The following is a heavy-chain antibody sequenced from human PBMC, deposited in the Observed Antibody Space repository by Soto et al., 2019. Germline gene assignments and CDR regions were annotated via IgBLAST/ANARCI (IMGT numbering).Heavy chain of an antibody. CDR2: IYYSGST. CDR1: GGSISSGGDY. J-gene: IGHJ3*02. V-gene: IGHV4-31*03. Sequence: PSETLSLTCTVSGGSISSGGDYLSWIRQHPGKGLEWIGYIYYSGSTYYNPSLKSRVTISVDTSKNQFSLKLSSVTAADTAVYYCARDPMYSYAFDIWGQGTMVTV. D-gene: IGHD2-15*01. CDR3: ARDPMYSYAFDI.